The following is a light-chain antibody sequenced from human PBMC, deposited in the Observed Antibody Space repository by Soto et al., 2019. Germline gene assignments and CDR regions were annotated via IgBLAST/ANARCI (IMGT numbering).Light chain of an antibody. CDR1: SIDIGGYNY. J-gene: IGLJ2*01. V-gene: IGLV2-14*01. CDR3: SSYTLSSFRVL. CDR2: NVN. Sequence: QSVLTQPASMSGSPGQSITISCTGTSIDIGGYNYVSWYQQHPGKAPKLMIFNVNNRPSGVSDRFSGSKSGNTASLTISGLQADDEADYYCSSYTLSSFRVLFGGGTKLTVL.